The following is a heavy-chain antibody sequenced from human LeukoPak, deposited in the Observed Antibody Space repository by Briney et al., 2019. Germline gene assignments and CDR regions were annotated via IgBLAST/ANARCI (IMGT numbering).Heavy chain of an antibody. CDR3: ASWLRGVIGAFDI. V-gene: IGHV1-2*02. J-gene: IGHJ3*02. CDR1: GYRFTVYY. D-gene: IGHD3-10*01. Sequence: GASVKVSCKASGYRFTVYYMHWVRQAPGQGLEWMGWINPNSGGTNYAQKFQGRVTMTRDTSISTAYMELRSLRSDDTAVYYCASWLRGVIGAFDIWGQGTMVTVSS. CDR2: INPNSGGT.